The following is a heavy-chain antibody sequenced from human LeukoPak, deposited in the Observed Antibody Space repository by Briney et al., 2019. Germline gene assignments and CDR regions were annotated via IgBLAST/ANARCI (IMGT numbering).Heavy chain of an antibody. D-gene: IGHD2/OR15-2a*01. V-gene: IGHV4-34*01. CDR2: INHSGYT. Sequence: SETLSLTCAVYGGSFSGYYWSWIRQPPGKGLEWIGEINHSGYTNYYPSLKSRVTISVDTSKNQFSLKLSSVTAADTAVYYCARDRDFKGWGQGTLVTVSS. CDR1: GGSFSGYY. CDR3: ARDRDFKG. J-gene: IGHJ4*02.